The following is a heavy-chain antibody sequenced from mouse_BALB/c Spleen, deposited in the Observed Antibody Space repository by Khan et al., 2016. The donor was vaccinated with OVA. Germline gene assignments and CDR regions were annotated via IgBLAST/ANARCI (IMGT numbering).Heavy chain of an antibody. CDR3: ACHLTGSFAY. V-gene: IGHV5-6*01. CDR1: GFTFSTYG. J-gene: IGHJ3*01. Sequence: EVQLVESGGDLMKPGGSLKLSCAASGFTFSTYGMSWVRQTPDKRLEWVATINSGGYYTYYPDSVQGRFTISRNNAKNTLYLQMSSLKSEDTAMYYCACHLTGSFAYWGQGTLVTVSA. D-gene: IGHD4-1*01. CDR2: INSGGYYT.